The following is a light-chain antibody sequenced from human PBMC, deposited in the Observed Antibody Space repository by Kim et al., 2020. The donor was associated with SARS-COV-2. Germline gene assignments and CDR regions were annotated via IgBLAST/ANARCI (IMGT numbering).Light chain of an antibody. CDR3: QQRGNWPLT. Sequence: EIVLTQSPATLSLSPGERATLSCRASQSVSSYLAWYQQKPGQAPRLLIYDASNRATGIPARFSGSGSGTDFTLTIGSLEPEDFAVYYCQQRGNWPLTFGGGTTVDIK. J-gene: IGKJ4*01. V-gene: IGKV3-11*01. CDR2: DAS. CDR1: QSVSSY.